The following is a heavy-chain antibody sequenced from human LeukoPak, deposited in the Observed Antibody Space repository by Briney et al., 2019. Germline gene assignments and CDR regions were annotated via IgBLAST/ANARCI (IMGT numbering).Heavy chain of an antibody. CDR1: GFTFSTYW. J-gene: IGHJ4*02. CDR2: INDDGSEK. CDR3: ARGLIYFEV. V-gene: IGHV3-7*04. D-gene: IGHD3-9*01. Sequence: GGSQRLSCAASGFTFSTYWMTWVRQAPGKGLEWVANINDDGSEKSYEDSVKGRFTISRDNANNAVYLQLDTLRVEDTAVYYCARGLIYFEVWGQGTLVSVSS.